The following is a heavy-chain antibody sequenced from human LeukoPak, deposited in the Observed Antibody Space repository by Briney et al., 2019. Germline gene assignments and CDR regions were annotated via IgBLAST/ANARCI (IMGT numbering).Heavy chain of an antibody. Sequence: PSETLSLTCAVSVGSINSYYWSWIRQPPGKGLEWIGYISYSGTTTYNPSLKSRVTISLDTSKTHFSLRLSSVTAADTAVYYCARQRTAPPIYEYYGMDVWGQGTTVTVSS. J-gene: IGHJ6*02. CDR3: ARQRTAPPIYEYYGMDV. CDR1: VGSINSYY. CDR2: ISYSGTT. V-gene: IGHV4-59*08. D-gene: IGHD3-9*01.